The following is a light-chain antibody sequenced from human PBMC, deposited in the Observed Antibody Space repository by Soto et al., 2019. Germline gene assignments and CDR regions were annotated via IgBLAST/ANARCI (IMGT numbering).Light chain of an antibody. CDR2: AAS. V-gene: IGKV1-39*01. CDR3: QQSYSTPYT. CDR1: ESISSY. Sequence: DIQMTQSPCSLSASVGDRVTITCRTSESISSYLNWYQQKPGKAPKFLIYAASNLQSGVPSRFSGSGSGTDFTLTISSLQPEDFATYYCQQSYSTPYTFGQGTKLEIK. J-gene: IGKJ2*01.